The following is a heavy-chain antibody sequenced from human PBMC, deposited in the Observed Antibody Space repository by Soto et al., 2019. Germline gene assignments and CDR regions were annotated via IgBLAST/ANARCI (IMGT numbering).Heavy chain of an antibody. J-gene: IGHJ4*02. CDR2: ISTYNGNI. Sequence: ASVKVSCKAAGYTFTSDGISWVRQAPGQGLEWMGWISTYNGNINYAQKFQGRVTMTTDTSTSTAYLELWGLRSDDTAVYYCARDGDSGSTDLDYWGQGTLVTVSS. CDR1: GYTFTSDG. CDR3: ARDGDSGSTDLDY. V-gene: IGHV1-18*01. D-gene: IGHD5-12*01.